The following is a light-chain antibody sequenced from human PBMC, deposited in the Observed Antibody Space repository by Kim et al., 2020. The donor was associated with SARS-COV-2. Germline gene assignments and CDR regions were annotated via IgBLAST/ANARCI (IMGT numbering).Light chain of an antibody. Sequence: VSPVERATLSCMASLIVTTNFACYQQKPGQPPRVLIYSASTRATDIPARFSVSGSGTEFTLTINILQSEDFAVYYCQQYDNWPLTFGQGTRLEIK. J-gene: IGKJ5*01. CDR1: LIVTTN. CDR2: SAS. V-gene: IGKV3-15*01. CDR3: QQYDNWPLT.